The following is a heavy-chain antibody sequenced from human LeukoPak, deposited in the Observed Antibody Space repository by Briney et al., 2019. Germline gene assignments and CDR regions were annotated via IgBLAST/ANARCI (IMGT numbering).Heavy chain of an antibody. Sequence: GGSLRLSCAASGFTFGSYSMNWVRQAPGKGLELISYTSSSSSTKYYADSVKGRFTISRDNAKNSLYLQMNSLRAEDTAVYYCARAWYSYGPLDAFDIWGQGAMVTVSS. CDR3: ARAWYSYGPLDAFDI. J-gene: IGHJ3*02. CDR2: TSSSSSTK. D-gene: IGHD5-18*01. V-gene: IGHV3-48*01. CDR1: GFTFGSYS.